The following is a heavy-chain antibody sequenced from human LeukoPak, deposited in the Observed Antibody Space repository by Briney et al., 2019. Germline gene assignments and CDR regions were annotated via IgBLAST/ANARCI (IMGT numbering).Heavy chain of an antibody. D-gene: IGHD3-22*01. CDR3: ARGICYENTGYLQ. CDR2: IYAGGSM. CDR1: GFTFSSNY. Sequence: PGGSLRLSCAASGFTFSSNYISWVRQAPGQGPEWVSVIYAGGSMYYSSSVTGRFTISRDNSKNTVYLQMNSLRAEDTAVYYCARGICYENTGYLQWGQGTLVTVSS. V-gene: IGHV3-53*01. J-gene: IGHJ4*02.